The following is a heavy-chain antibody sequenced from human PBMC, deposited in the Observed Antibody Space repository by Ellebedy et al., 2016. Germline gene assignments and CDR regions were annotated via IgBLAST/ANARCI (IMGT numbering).Heavy chain of an antibody. J-gene: IGHJ4*02. CDR1: GFTFSSYG. D-gene: IGHD6-19*01. Sequence: GGSLRLXXAASGFTFSSYGMHWVRQAPGKGLEWVAVISYDGSNKYYADSVKGRFTISRDNSKNTLYLQMNSLRAEDTAVYYCAWSGSGWYLNYWGQGTLVTVSS. V-gene: IGHV3-30*03. CDR3: AWSGSGWYLNY. CDR2: ISYDGSNK.